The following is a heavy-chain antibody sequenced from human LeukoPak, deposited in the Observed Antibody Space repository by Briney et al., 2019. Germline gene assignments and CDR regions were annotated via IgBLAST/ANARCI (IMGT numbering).Heavy chain of an antibody. CDR3: AKAPVTSCRGAFCYPFDY. D-gene: IGHD2-15*01. CDR2: ISYDGSDK. J-gene: IGHJ4*02. CDR1: GFTFSKYA. V-gene: IGHV3-30*04. Sequence: GRSLRLSCAASGFTFSKYAMHWVSQAPGKRLEWVAAISYDGSDKYYADCVKGRFTISRDNSKNALYLQMNSLRAEDAAVYYCAKAPVTSCRGAFCYPFDYWGQGTLVAVSS.